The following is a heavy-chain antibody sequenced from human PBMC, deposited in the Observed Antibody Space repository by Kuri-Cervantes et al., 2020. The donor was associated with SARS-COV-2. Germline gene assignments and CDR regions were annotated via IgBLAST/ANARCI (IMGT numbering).Heavy chain of an antibody. CDR1: GFTFSDYY. J-gene: IGHJ4*02. CDR3: ARDPRYSSSWLDY. D-gene: IGHD6-6*01. V-gene: IGHV3-11*04. CDR2: ISSSGSTI. Sequence: GGSLRLSCAASGFTFSDYYMSWIRQAPGKGLEWVSYISSSGSTIYYADSVKGRFTISRDNAKNSLYLQMNSLRAEDTAVYYCARDPRYSSSWLDYWGQGTLVTVSS.